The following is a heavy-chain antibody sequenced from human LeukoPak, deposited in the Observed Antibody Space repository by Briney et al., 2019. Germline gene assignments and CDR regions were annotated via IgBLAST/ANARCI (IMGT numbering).Heavy chain of an antibody. J-gene: IGHJ4*02. CDR1: GGTFSSYA. D-gene: IGHD2-15*01. Sequence: SVKVSCKASGGTFSSYAISWVRQAPGQGLEWMGRIIPIFGTANYAQKFQGRVTITADKSTSTAYMELSSLRSEDTAVYYCARQTSTPGPFDYWGQGTLVTVSS. CDR3: ARQTSTPGPFDY. CDR2: IIPIFGTA. V-gene: IGHV1-69*06.